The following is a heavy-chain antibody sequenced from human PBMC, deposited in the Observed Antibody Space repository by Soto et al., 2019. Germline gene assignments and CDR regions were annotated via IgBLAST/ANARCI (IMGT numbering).Heavy chain of an antibody. J-gene: IGHJ4*02. CDR3: AVLFYYHSGSFHQPKGSFDY. CDR1: GGSISSGNYY. V-gene: IGHV4-30-4*01. D-gene: IGHD3-22*01. CDR2: IHYSGST. Sequence: PSETLSLTCTVSGGSISSGNYYWSWIRQPPGKGLEWIGYIHYSGSTYYNPSLKSRVTISVDTSKNQFSLKLSSVTAADTAVYYCAVLFYYHSGSFHQPKGSFDYWGQGTLVTVSS.